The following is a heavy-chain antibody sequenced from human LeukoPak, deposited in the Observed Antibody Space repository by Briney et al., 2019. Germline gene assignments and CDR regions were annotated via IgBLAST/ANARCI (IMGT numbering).Heavy chain of an antibody. V-gene: IGHV1-46*01. D-gene: IGHD6-13*01. J-gene: IGHJ4*02. CDR3: ARPLTSAAGNYEFVY. CDR2: ST. CDR1: GYTFSNYY. Sequence: ASVKVSCKASGYTFSNYYMHWVRQAPGQGLEWMSGSTNYAQKFQGRITVTRDTSTSTVCMELSSLRSEDTAIYYCARPLTSAAGNYEFVYWGQGALVTVSS.